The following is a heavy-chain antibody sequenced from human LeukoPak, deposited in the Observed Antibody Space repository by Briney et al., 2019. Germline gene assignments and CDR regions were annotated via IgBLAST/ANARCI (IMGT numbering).Heavy chain of an antibody. V-gene: IGHV4-59*01. CDR3: AREGGFYRPLDY. J-gene: IGHJ4*02. CDR2: IYYTGNT. Sequence: SETLSLTCTVSGGSISSYYWNWIRQPPGKGLEWIGYIYYTGNTNYNPSLKSRVTISVDTSKNQFSLKLSSVTAADTAVYYCAREGGFYRPLDYSGQGTLVTVSS. CDR1: GGSISSYY. D-gene: IGHD3-3*01.